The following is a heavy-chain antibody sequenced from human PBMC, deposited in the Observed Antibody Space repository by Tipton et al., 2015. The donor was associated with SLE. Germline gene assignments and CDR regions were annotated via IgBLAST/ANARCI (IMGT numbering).Heavy chain of an antibody. V-gene: IGHV4-59*02. CDR2: IYSSGSI. CDR1: GVSVITNY. Sequence: TLSLTCSVSGVSVITNYWNWIRQPPGKGLEWIGNIYSSGSINYNPSLKTRVTISIDTSANRFSLKLTSVSAADTAVYYCARALRWSHFDYWGQGNLVAVSS. D-gene: IGHD6-13*01. J-gene: IGHJ4*02. CDR3: ARALRWSHFDY.